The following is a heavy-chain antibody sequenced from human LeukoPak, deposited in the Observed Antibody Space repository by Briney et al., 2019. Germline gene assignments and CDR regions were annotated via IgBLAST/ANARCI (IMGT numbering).Heavy chain of an antibody. J-gene: IGHJ4*02. D-gene: IGHD1-26*01. CDR2: ISASGERT. V-gene: IGHV3-23*01. CDR1: AFTFSNYV. Sequence: PGGSLRLSCPASAFTFSNYVMSWVRQAPGKGLEWVSTISASGERTYHADSVRGRFTISRDNSKNTLHLQMNSLRADDTAVYYCAKGPVGVTTRNYFDYWGQGTLVTVSS. CDR3: AKGPVGVTTRNYFDY.